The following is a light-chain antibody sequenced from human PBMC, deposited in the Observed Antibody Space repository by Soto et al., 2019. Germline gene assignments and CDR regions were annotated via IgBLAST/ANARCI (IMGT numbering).Light chain of an antibody. V-gene: IGKV1-17*01. CDR3: LQHNSYPFT. J-gene: IGKJ2*01. CDR2: AAS. CDR1: QAIRND. Sequence: DIQMTQSPSSLSASVGDSVTITCRASQAIRNDLAWFQQKPGKAPKRMIYAASSWQGGVPSRFSGSGSGKDFTLTISSLQPEDFATYYCLQHNSYPFTVGQGTELDIK.